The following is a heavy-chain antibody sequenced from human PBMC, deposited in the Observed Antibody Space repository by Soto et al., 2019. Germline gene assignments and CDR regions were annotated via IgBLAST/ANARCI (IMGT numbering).Heavy chain of an antibody. V-gene: IGHV1-69*01. J-gene: IGHJ4*02. Sequence: QVQLVQSGTEVRKPGSSVKVSCKASGDTLSNYVINWVRQAPGQGLEWMGGVIPSFGTANYAQKFQARLTITADEYTGTVYMELSSVRSEDTAVYYCARDRVDSVSYVRFDDWGQGTLVTVSS. D-gene: IGHD1-26*01. CDR2: VIPSFGTA. CDR3: ARDRVDSVSYVRFDD. CDR1: GDTLSNYV.